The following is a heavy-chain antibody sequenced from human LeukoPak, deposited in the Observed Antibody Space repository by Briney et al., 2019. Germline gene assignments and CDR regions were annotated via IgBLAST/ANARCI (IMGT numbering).Heavy chain of an antibody. J-gene: IGHJ6*03. V-gene: IGHV4-39*07. D-gene: IGHD3-10*01. CDR1: GGSISSTSCY. Sequence: SETLSLTCSVSGGSISSTSCYWGWIRQPPGKGLEWIGGIYYSWSTYYNPSLKSRVTISVDTSKTQFSLKLSSVTAADTALYYCAKESVGELLIPYYYYYMDVWGKGTTVTVSS. CDR2: IYYSWST. CDR3: AKESVGELLIPYYYYYMDV.